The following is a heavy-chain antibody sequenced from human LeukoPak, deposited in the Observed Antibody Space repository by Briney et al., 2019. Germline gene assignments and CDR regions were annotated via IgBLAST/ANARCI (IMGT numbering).Heavy chain of an antibody. D-gene: IGHD5-18*01. CDR2: ISGSGGST. CDR3: ALGYNFGYQYFDF. V-gene: IGHV3-23*01. Sequence: PGGSLRLSCAASGFTFSSYGMSWVRQAPGRGLEWVSAISGSGGSTYYAGSVKGRFTISRDDSKNTLSLQMNNLRAEDTAVYYCALGYNFGYQYFDFWGQGTLVTVSS. CDR1: GFTFSSYG. J-gene: IGHJ4*02.